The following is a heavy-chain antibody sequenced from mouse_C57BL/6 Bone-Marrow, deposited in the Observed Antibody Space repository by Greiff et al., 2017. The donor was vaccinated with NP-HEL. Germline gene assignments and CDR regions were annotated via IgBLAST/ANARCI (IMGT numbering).Heavy chain of an antibody. V-gene: IGHV1-49*01. CDR1: YFAFMASA. D-gene: IGHD2-5*01. CDR2: FTMYSDAT. CDR3: ARAPGDSNYDLAY. J-gene: IGHJ3*01. Sequence: LKESGAELVRPGSSVKLSCKDSYFAFMASAMHWVKQRPGHGLEWIGSFTMYSDATEYSENFKGKATLTANTSSSTAYMELSSLTSEDSAVYYCARAPGDSNYDLAYWGQGTLVTVSA.